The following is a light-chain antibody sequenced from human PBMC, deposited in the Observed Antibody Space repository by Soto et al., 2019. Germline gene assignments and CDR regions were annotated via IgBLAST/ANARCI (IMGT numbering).Light chain of an antibody. CDR3: QAWDSRTVV. J-gene: IGLJ2*01. Sequence: SYELTQPPSVSVSPGQTASITGSGDKLGDKYACWYQQKPGQSPVLVIYQDSKRPSGIPERFSGSNSGNTATLTISGTQAMDEADYYCQAWDSRTVVFGGGTKVTVL. CDR1: KLGDKY. V-gene: IGLV3-1*01. CDR2: QDS.